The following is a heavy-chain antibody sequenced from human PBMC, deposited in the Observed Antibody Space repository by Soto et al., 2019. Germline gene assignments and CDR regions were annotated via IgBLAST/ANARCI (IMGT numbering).Heavy chain of an antibody. CDR1: GGSISSGGYY. CDR3: ARVYGIAVAGGASGYFDY. D-gene: IGHD6-19*01. Sequence: SETLSLTCTVSGGSISSGGYYWSWIRQHPGKGLEWIGYIYYSGSTYYNPSLKSRVTISVDTSKNQFSLKLSSVTAADTAVYYCARVYGIAVAGGASGYFDYWGQGTLVTV. CDR2: IYYSGST. J-gene: IGHJ4*02. V-gene: IGHV4-31*03.